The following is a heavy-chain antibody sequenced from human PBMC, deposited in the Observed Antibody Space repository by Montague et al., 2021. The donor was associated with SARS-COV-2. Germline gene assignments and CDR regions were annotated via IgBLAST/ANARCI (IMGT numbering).Heavy chain of an antibody. CDR1: GGSFSDYY. CDR3: ARGHQHFNMIVVVMTGGECYFDY. CDR2: INHRGTS. V-gene: IGHV4-34*01. D-gene: IGHD3-22*01. Sequence: SETLSLTCAVYGGSFSDYYWSWIRQPPGKGLEWSGEINHRGTSKYNPSLKSRVSISLDTSKNQFSLYPSSVTAADTAVYYCARGHQHFNMIVVVMTGGECYFDYWGQGTLVTVSS. J-gene: IGHJ4*02.